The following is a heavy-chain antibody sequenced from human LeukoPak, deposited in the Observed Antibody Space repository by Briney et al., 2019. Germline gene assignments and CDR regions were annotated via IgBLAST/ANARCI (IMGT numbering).Heavy chain of an antibody. CDR3: ARDDREVVDLAYFDY. CDR2: INPSGGST. J-gene: IGHJ4*02. CDR1: GYTFTSYY. V-gene: IGHV1-46*01. Sequence: ASVKVSCKASGYTFTSYYMHWVRQAPGQGLEWMGIINPSGGSTSYAQKFQGRVTMTRDTSTSTVYMELSSLRSEDTAVYYCARDDREVVDLAYFDYWGQGTLVTVSS. D-gene: IGHD3-22*01.